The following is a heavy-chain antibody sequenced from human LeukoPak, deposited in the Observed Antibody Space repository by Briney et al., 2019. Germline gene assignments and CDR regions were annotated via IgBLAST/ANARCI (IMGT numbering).Heavy chain of an antibody. Sequence: PSETLSLTCAVYGGSFSGYYWSWIRQPPGKGLEWIGEINHSGSTNYNPSLKSRVTISVDTSKNQFSLKLSSVTAADTAVYYCARGHNYYGSGSYYNSRYYYYYGMDVWGQGTTVIVSS. CDR3: ARGHNYYGSGSYYNSRYYYYYGMDV. D-gene: IGHD3-10*01. J-gene: IGHJ6*02. CDR1: GGSFSGYY. V-gene: IGHV4-34*01. CDR2: INHSGST.